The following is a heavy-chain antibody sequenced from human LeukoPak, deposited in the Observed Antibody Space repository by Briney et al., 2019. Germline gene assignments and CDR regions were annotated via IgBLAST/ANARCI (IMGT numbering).Heavy chain of an antibody. V-gene: IGHV4-39*01. D-gene: IGHD3-22*01. CDR2: IYSGGSN. Sequence: WETLSLTCTVSGSSISRSGYYWVWLRQPPGKGLEWIGTIYSGGSNHYNPSRERRVSISVDTSRKHFSLRMTSVAAADTAVYYCARHAVKVTLIEVVYNWFDPWGQGTLVTVSS. CDR1: GSSISRSGYY. J-gene: IGHJ5*02. CDR3: ARHAVKVTLIEVVYNWFDP.